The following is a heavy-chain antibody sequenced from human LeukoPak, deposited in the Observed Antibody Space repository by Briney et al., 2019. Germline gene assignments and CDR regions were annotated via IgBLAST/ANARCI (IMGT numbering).Heavy chain of an antibody. J-gene: IGHJ4*02. D-gene: IGHD6-19*01. CDR2: ISGSGGST. V-gene: IGHV3-23*01. CDR1: GFTFSSYG. CDR3: ARRSGIAVAGAFDY. Sequence: PGGSLRLSCAASGFTFSSYGMSWLRQAPGKGLEWVSAISGSGGSTSYADSVKGRFTISSDNSKNTLYLQMNRLRAEDTAVYSCARRSGIAVAGAFDYWGQGTLVTVSS.